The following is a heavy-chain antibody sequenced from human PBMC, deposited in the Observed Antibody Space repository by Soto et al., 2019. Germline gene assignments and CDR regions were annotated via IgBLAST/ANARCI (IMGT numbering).Heavy chain of an antibody. Sequence: SVKVSCKASGGTFSRYAISWVRQAPGQGLEWMGGIIPISGTANYAQKFQGRVTITADESTSTAYMELSSLRSEDTAVYYCARSQGSSTSLEIYYYYYYGMDVWGQGTTVTVSS. D-gene: IGHD2-2*01. CDR3: ARSQGSSTSLEIYYYYYYGMDV. CDR1: GGTFSRYA. J-gene: IGHJ6*02. V-gene: IGHV1-69*13. CDR2: IIPISGTA.